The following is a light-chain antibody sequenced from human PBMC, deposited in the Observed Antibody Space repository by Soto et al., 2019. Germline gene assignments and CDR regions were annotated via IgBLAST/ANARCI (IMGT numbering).Light chain of an antibody. CDR2: AAS. CDR3: QQSYSTRWT. J-gene: IGKJ1*01. V-gene: IGKV1-39*01. CDR1: PSISSY. Sequence: DIQMTQSPSSLSASVGLRVTITCRASPSISSYLNWYQQKPGKAPKLLIYAASSLQSGVPSRFSGSGSGTDFTLTISSLQPEDFATYYWQQSYSTRWTFGQGTKVEIK.